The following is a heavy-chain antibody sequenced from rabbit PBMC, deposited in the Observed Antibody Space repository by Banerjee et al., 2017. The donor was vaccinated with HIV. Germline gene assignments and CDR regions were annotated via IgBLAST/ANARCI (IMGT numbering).Heavy chain of an antibody. V-gene: IGHV1S47*01. Sequence: QEQLVESGGGLVTLGGSLKLSCKASGIDFSSYGISWVRQAPGKGLEWIAYIYPDYGSTDYASWVNGRFTISLDNAQNTVFLQMTSLTAADTATYFCARVRVYYGMDLWGQGTLVTVS. J-gene: IGHJ6*01. CDR2: IYPDYGST. CDR3: ARVRVYYGMDL. CDR1: GIDFSSYG.